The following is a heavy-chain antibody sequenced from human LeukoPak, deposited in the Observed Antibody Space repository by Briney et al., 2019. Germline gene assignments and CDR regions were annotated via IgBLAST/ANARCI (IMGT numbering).Heavy chain of an antibody. CDR1: GFTFSSHG. J-gene: IGHJ5*02. V-gene: IGHV3-30*18. CDR2: ISSDGSNK. CDR3: AKDPYRVIVATGNYLDP. D-gene: IGHD2-21*01. Sequence: GGSLTLSCAASGFTFSSHGMHGLRPAPGKGLEGVAVISSDGSNKHYGDSVKGRFTISRDNSKNTLYLQMDSLRGEDTAVYYCAKDPYRVIVATGNYLDPWGQGTLVTVSS.